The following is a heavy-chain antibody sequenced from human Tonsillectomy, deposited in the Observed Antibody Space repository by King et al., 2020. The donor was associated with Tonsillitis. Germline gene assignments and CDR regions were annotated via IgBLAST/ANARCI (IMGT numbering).Heavy chain of an antibody. CDR3: ATTTVWGVFDI. J-gene: IGHJ3*02. V-gene: IGHV3-7*02. CDR1: GFIFSNYW. CDR2: INQHGSEK. D-gene: IGHD3-10*01. Sequence: VQLVESGGGLAQPGGSLRLSCAASGFIFSNYWMSWGRQAPGKGLEWVANINQHGSEKYYVDSVKGRFTISRDNAKNSLYLEMNSLRVEDTAISYCATTTVWGVFDIWGQGTMVTVSS.